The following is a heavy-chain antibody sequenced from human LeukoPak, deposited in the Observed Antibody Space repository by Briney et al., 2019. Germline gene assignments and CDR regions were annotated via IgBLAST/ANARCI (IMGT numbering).Heavy chain of an antibody. CDR1: GFTFDDYA. CDR2: ISWDGGST. CDR3: AKDLMVRGPLSPMGFDY. V-gene: IGHV3-43D*03. Sequence: GGSLRLSCAASGFTFDDYAMHWVRHAPGKGLEWVSLISWDGGSTYYADSVKGRFTISRDNSKNSLYLQMNSLRAEDTALYYCAKDLMVRGPLSPMGFDYWGQGTLVTVSS. D-gene: IGHD3-10*01. J-gene: IGHJ4*02.